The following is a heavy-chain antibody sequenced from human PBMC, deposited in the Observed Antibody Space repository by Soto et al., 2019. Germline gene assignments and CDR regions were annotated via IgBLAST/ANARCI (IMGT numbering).Heavy chain of an antibody. CDR2: ISYGGDNK. CDR1: GFIFSDYA. J-gene: IGHJ4*02. CDR3: AKARHSTSWYRLEADF. D-gene: IGHD6-13*01. Sequence: QVQLVESGGGVGQPGRSLRLSCAASGFIFSDYAMHWVRQAPGKGLEWVAVISYGGDNKYYADSVRGRFAISRDNLKNTLDLQMNSLNPVDPAVYHCAKARHSTSWYRLEADFWGQGTLVTVSS. V-gene: IGHV3-30*09.